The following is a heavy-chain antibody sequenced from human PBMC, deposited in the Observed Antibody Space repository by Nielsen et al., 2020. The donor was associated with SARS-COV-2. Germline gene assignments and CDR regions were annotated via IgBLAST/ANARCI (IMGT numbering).Heavy chain of an antibody. V-gene: IGHV4-31*03. Sequence: SETLSLTCTVSGDSITSGGSHWSWIRHHPSRGLEWFGFTSYDGNTCSNPSLESRLIISVDTSENQFSLRLNSVTAADTAIYFCARGAAWFDPWGQGTRVTVSS. CDR1: GDSITSGGSH. CDR2: TSYDGNT. J-gene: IGHJ5*02. D-gene: IGHD2-15*01. CDR3: ARGAAWFDP.